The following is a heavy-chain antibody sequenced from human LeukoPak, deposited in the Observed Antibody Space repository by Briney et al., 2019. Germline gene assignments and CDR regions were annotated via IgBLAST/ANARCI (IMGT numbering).Heavy chain of an antibody. CDR3: ARGLGGRRVYYYYGMDV. D-gene: IGHD3-16*01. J-gene: IGHJ6*04. CDR2: INAGNGNT. Sequence: ASVKVSCKASGYTFTSYAMHWVRQAPGQRLEWVGWINAGNGNTKYSQKFQGRVTITRDTSASTAYMELSSLRSEDTAVYYCARGLGGRRVYYYYGMDVWGKGTTVTGSS. CDR1: GYTFTSYA. V-gene: IGHV1-3*01.